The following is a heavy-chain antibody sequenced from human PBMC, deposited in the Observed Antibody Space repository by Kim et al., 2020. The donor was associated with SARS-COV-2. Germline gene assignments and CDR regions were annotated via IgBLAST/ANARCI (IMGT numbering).Heavy chain of an antibody. CDR1: GASVRNYY. Sequence: SETLSLTCSVSGASVRNYYWSWIRQSPGKGLEWIGNIYYRGSTTYNPSLKSRVTISVDTSKDQFSLELTSVPAADGALFYCARDTLDYGGLFAHWGQGAL. J-gene: IGHJ4*02. CDR3: ARDTLDYGGLFAH. CDR2: IYYRGST. V-gene: IGHV4-59*02. D-gene: IGHD4-17*01.